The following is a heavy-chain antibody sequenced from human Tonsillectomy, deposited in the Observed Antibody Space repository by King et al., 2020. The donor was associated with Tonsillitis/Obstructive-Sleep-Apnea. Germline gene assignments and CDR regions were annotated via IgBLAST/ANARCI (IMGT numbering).Heavy chain of an antibody. D-gene: IGHD3-16*01. CDR3: ARDNGGGSAFDI. CDR2: ISHTGST. V-gene: IGHV4-34*01. Sequence: VQLQQWGAGLLKPSETLSLTCGVYGESFSGYYWSWIRQPPGKGLEWIGEISHTGSTNYNPSLKSRVSISVDTSKNQLSLKLSSVTAADTALYYCARDNGGGSAFDIWGQGTMVTVSS. J-gene: IGHJ3*02. CDR1: GESFSGYY.